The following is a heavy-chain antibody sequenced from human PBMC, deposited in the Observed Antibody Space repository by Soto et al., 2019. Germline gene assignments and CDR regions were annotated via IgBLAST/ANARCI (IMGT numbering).Heavy chain of an antibody. J-gene: IGHJ4*02. V-gene: IGHV4-34*01. Sequence: SETLSLTCAVYGGSVSGYFWSWIRQPPGKGLEWIGEINHSGTTSYSPSLDSRVTTSVDTSKDQFSLRLSSVTAADTAIYYCARRYCSDSYCSYFDYWGRGTLVTVSS. D-gene: IGHD2-15*01. CDR3: ARRYCSDSYCSYFDY. CDR2: INHSGTT. CDR1: GGSVSGYF.